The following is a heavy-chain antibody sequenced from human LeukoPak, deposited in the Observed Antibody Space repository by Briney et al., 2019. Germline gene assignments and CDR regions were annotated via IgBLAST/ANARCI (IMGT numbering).Heavy chain of an antibody. V-gene: IGHV4-39*07. J-gene: IGHJ1*01. CDR3: ARSALQH. D-gene: IGHD3-3*01. Sequence: SETLSLTCTVSGGSISSYYWSWIRQPPGKGLEWIGSIYYSGSTYYNPSLKSRVTISVDTSKNQFSLKLSSVTAADTAVYYCARSALQHWGQGTLVTVSS. CDR2: IYYSGST. CDR1: GGSISSYY.